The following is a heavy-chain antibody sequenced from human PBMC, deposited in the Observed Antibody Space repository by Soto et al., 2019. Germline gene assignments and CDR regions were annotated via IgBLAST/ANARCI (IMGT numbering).Heavy chain of an antibody. D-gene: IGHD5-12*01. CDR2: INHSGST. Sequence: KASETLSLTCAVYGGSFSDYYWNWIRQPPGKGLEWIGEINHSGSTNYNPSLKSRVTISVDTSKNHFSLKLSSVTAADTAVYYCATGRDGYNHYFDYWGQGALVTVSS. V-gene: IGHV4-34*01. CDR1: GGSFSDYY. CDR3: ATGRDGYNHYFDY. J-gene: IGHJ4*02.